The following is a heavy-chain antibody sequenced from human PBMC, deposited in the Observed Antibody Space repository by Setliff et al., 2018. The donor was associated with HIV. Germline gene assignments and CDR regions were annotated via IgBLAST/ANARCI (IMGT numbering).Heavy chain of an antibody. CDR2: IYYSGST. CDR3: ARAEMATIVAFDI. V-gene: IGHV4-59*01. D-gene: IGHD5-12*01. Sequence: SETLSLTCTVSDGSFSSDYWTWIRQTPGKGLEWIGCIYYSGSTKYNPSLTSRVTISVDTSKNHFSLKLTSVTAADTAVYYCARAEMATIVAFDIWGQGTMVTVSS. CDR1: DGSFSSDY. J-gene: IGHJ3*02.